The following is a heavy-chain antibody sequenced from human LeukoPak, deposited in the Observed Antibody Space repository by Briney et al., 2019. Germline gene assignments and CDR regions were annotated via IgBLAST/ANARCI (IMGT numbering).Heavy chain of an antibody. V-gene: IGHV1-46*01. CDR3: ARAKDGYNFVYGIDY. CDR1: GYTFTSYY. CDR2: INPSGGST. Sequence: ASVKVSCKASGYTFTSYYMHWVRQAPGQGLEWMGIINPSGGSTSCAQKFQGRVTITADESTSTAYMELSSLKSEDTAVYYCARAKDGYNFVYGIDYWGQGTLVTVSS. D-gene: IGHD5-24*01. J-gene: IGHJ4*02.